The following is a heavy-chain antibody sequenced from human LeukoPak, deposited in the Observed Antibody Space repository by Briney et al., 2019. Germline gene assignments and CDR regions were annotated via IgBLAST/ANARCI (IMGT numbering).Heavy chain of an antibody. CDR3: AREERAGGSYCFDY. V-gene: IGHV1-8*02. J-gene: IGHJ4*02. CDR2: INPNSGNT. Sequence: ASVKVSCKASGYTFTGYYMHWVRQAPGQGLEWMGWINPNSGNTGYAQKFQGRVTMTRNTSISTAYMELSSLRSEDTAVYYCAREERAGGSYCFDYWGQGTLVTVSS. D-gene: IGHD1-26*01. CDR1: GYTFTGYY.